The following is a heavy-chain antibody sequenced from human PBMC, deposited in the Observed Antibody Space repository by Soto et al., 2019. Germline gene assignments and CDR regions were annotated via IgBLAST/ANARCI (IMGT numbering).Heavy chain of an antibody. CDR1: GFNFGSYG. CDR2: LTASGLNT. Sequence: EVQLLESGGGLVQPGGSLRLSCAVSGFNFGSYGMSWVRQAPGKGLEWVSGLTASGLNTYYTDSVKGRFTISRDNSRNTVYLQMSGLRVEDTAVFHCAKGLGNAKEVWGQGTTVTVSS. D-gene: IGHD2-8*01. V-gene: IGHV3-23*01. CDR3: AKGLGNAKEV. J-gene: IGHJ6*02.